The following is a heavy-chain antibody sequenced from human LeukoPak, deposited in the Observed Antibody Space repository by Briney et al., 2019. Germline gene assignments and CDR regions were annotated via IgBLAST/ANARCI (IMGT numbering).Heavy chain of an antibody. CDR3: ARAPYCTIGVCYSMMAFEI. D-gene: IGHD2-8*01. CDR1: GFTLSTYG. CDR2: ISYDGSNK. V-gene: IGHV3-30*03. Sequence: PGGSLRLSCAASGFTLSTYGMHWVRQAPGKGLEWVAVISYDGSNKYYADSVKGRFTISRHNSKNTLYLQMNSLRAEDKAVYYSARAPYCTIGVCYSMMAFEIWGQGTMVTVSS. J-gene: IGHJ3*02.